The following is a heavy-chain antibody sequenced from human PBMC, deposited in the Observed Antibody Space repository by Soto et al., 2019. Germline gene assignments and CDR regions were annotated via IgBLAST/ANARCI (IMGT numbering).Heavy chain of an antibody. D-gene: IGHD3-22*01. CDR1: GGLFSSYA. V-gene: IGHV1-69*01. CDR2: IIPVFDTV. CDR3: AGGGSGYVWFNEF. J-gene: IGHJ4*02. Sequence: QEQLVQSGAEVKKSGSSVKVSCKDTGGLFSSYAVSWVRQAPGQGLEWMGGIIPVFDTVYYAQKFQGRVTITADESTNTAYMELSSLRSEDTAMYCCAGGGSGYVWFNEFWGQGTLVTVSS.